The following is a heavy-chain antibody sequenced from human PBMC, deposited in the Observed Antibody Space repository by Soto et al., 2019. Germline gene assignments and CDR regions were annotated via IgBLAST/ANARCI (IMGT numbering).Heavy chain of an antibody. CDR2: IKQDGSEK. V-gene: IGHV3-7*01. CDR3: ARVWFGEYYFDY. D-gene: IGHD3-10*01. CDR1: GFTFSSYW. Sequence: GSLRLSCAASGFTFSSYWMSWDRQAPGKGLEWVANIKQDGSEKYYVDSVKGRFTISRDNAKNSLYLQMNSLRAEDTAVYYCARVWFGEYYFDYWGQGTLVTVSS. J-gene: IGHJ4*02.